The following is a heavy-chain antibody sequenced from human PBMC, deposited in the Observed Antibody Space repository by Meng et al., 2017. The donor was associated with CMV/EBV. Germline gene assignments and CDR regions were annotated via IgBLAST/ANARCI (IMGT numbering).Heavy chain of an antibody. J-gene: IGHJ4*02. V-gene: IGHV1-2*02. D-gene: IGHD6-6*01. CDR3: ARVSSSEGGIDY. CDR2: INPNSGGT. CDR1: GYTFTGYY. Sequence: EASGYTFTGYYMPWVRPAPGQGLEWMRWINPNSGGTNYAQKFQGRVTMTRDTSISTAYMELSRLRSADTAVYYCARVSSSEGGIDYWGQGTLVTVSS.